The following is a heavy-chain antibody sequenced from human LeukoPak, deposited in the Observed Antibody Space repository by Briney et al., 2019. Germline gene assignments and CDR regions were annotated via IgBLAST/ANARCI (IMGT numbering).Heavy chain of an antibody. V-gene: IGHV3-23*01. CDR1: GFTFTNYA. CDR3: AKDPAYGSGWPYGMDV. D-gene: IGHD6-19*01. Sequence: VGSLRLSCAASGFTFTNYAMTWVRQAPGKGLEWVSGISGSGTTTYYADSVKGRITISRDNSKNTVYLQMNRLRAEDTAVYYCAKDPAYGSGWPYGMDVWGRGTRVTVSS. CDR2: ISGSGTTT. J-gene: IGHJ6*02.